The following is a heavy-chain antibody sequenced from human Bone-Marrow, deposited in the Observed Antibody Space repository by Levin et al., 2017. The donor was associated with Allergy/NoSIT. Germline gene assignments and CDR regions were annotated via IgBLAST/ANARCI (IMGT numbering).Heavy chain of an antibody. J-gene: IGHJ4*02. CDR1: GFTVGSKY. Sequence: LSLTCEVSGFTVGSKYMTWVRQAPGKGLQWVSVIYHDGTTSYADSVKGRFTLSRDESKNTLYLHMNSLRVEDTAVYYCAGSFLYVDPWGSSASFFDHWGQGTLVTVSS. CDR2: IYHDGTT. V-gene: IGHV3-53*01. CDR3: AGSFLYVDPWGSSASFFDH. D-gene: IGHD3-10*02.